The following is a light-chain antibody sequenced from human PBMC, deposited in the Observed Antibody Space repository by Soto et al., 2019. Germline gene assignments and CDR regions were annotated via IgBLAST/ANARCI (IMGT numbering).Light chain of an antibody. J-gene: IGKJ1*01. Sequence: EIVMTQSPATLSVSPGERATLSCRSSQSVSSNLAWYQQKPGQAPRLLIYGASTRATGVPTRFSGSGSGTEFTLTVSIVQSEVFAVYYCQQYHNWWTFGQGTKVEIK. CDR2: GAS. CDR1: QSVSSN. V-gene: IGKV3-15*01. CDR3: QQYHNWWT.